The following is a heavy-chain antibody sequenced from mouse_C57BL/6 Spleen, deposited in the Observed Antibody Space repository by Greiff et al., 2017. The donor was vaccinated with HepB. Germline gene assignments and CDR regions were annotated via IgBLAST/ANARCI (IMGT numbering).Heavy chain of an antibody. CDR1: GFTFSSYA. J-gene: IGHJ2*01. D-gene: IGHD1-1*01. Sequence: EVQLVESGGGLVKPGGSLKLSCAASGFTFSSYAMSWVRQTPEKRLEWVATISDGGSYTYYPDNVKGRFTISRDNAKNHLYLQMSHLKSEDTAMYYCARDEGTTERYYFDYWGQGTTLTVSS. CDR2: ISDGGSYT. V-gene: IGHV5-4*01. CDR3: ARDEGTTERYYFDY.